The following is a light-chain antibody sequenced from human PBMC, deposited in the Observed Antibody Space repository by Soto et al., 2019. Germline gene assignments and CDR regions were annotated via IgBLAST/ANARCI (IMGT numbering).Light chain of an antibody. J-gene: IGLJ3*02. V-gene: IGLV2-14*01. CDR1: SSDVGGYNY. CDR2: EVS. CDR3: LSYTTSNAWV. Sequence: QSVLTQPASVSGSPGQWITISCTGTSSDVGGYNYVSWYQQHPGKAPKLIIYEVSNRPSGVSNRFSGSKSGNTASLTISGLQAEDEADYYCLSYTTSNAWVFGGRTKLTVL.